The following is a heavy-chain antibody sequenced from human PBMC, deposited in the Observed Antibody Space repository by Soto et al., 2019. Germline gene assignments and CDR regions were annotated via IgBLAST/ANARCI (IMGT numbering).Heavy chain of an antibody. CDR3: ARCSSYVQHY. J-gene: IGHJ4*01. V-gene: IGHV4-59*01. Sequence: SATLSLTCTFAGTSFSTDYWSWIRQPPGKGLEWIASIHYSGTTHYNPSLASRVTLSVDTCKNRFSRKMTAVTAADRAMYFGARCSSYVQHYCGRGLLVTVYS. CDR2: IHYSGTT. CDR1: GTSFSTDY. D-gene: IGHD2-8*01.